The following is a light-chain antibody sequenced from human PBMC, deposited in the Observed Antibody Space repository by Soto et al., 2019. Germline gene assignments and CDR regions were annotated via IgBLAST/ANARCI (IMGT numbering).Light chain of an antibody. Sequence: QSALPQPASVSGSPGQSITISCTGTSSDIGGYNYVSWYQQNPGKAPKLMIYNVSNRPSGVSNRFSASKSGNTASLTISGLQAEDEADYYCSSYTSSTTLIFGGGTKLTVL. CDR2: NVS. V-gene: IGLV2-14*01. CDR1: SSDIGGYNY. J-gene: IGLJ2*01. CDR3: SSYTSSTTLI.